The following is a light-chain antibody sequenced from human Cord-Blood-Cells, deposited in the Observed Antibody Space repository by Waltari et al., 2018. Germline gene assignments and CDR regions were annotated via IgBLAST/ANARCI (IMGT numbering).Light chain of an antibody. Sequence: QSALTQPASVSGSPGQSLTISCTATISDVGGYNYVSWYQPHPGKAPKLMFYDVRNRPAGGSNRCSGANSGNTASLTISGLQAEDEADYYCSSYTSSSVVFGGGTKLTVL. CDR3: SSYTSSSVV. V-gene: IGLV2-14*03. CDR1: ISDVGGYNY. CDR2: DVR. J-gene: IGLJ2*01.